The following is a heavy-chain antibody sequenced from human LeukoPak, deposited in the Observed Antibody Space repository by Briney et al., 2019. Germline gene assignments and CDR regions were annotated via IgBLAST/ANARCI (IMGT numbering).Heavy chain of an antibody. Sequence: SETLSLTCAVYGGSFSGYYWSWIRQPPGKGLEWIGEINHSGSTNYNPSLKSRVTISVDTSKNQFSLKLSSVTAADTAVYYRARGPYSSGWYPVGYFQHWGQGTLVTVSS. CDR1: GGSFSGYY. CDR2: INHSGST. V-gene: IGHV4-34*01. J-gene: IGHJ1*01. CDR3: ARGPYSSGWYPVGYFQH. D-gene: IGHD6-19*01.